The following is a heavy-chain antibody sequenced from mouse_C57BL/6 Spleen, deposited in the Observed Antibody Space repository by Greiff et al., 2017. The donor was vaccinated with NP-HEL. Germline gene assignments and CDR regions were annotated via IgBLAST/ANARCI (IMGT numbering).Heavy chain of an antibody. J-gene: IGHJ2*01. CDR2: IDPSDSET. Sequence: QVQLQQPGAELVRPGSSVKLSCKASGYTFTSYWMHWVKQRPIQGLEWIGNIDPSDSETPYNQKFKDKATLTVDKSSSTAYMQLSSLTSEDSAVYYCAREAAQALNYWGQGTTLTVSS. CDR3: AREAAQALNY. V-gene: IGHV1-52*01. CDR1: GYTFTSYW. D-gene: IGHD3-2*02.